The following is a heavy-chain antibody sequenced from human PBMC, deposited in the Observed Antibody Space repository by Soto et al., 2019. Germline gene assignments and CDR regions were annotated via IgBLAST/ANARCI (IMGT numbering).Heavy chain of an antibody. V-gene: IGHV1-18*01. CDR3: ASIRGADGNNWFDH. D-gene: IGHD6-13*01. J-gene: IGHJ5*02. CDR1: GYTFTSYG. CDR2: IRDYNGKT. Sequence: ASGKVSCKASGYTFTSYGIGWIRHAPGQGLEWMGWIRDYNGKTKHEKKIKGRVTMNTDTYTSKAYMDMSSLSSDDTAVYYCASIRGADGNNWFDHWGQGTLVTVSS.